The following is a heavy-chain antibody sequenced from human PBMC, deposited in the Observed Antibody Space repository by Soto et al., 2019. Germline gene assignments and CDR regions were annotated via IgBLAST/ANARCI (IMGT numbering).Heavy chain of an antibody. CDR2: IFYSGST. J-gene: IGHJ4*02. Sequence: SETLSLTCTVSGGSISRYYWNWIRQHPGTGLEWIGHIFYSGSTYYNTSLKSRVTISVDTSKNQVSLQLDSVTPDDTAVYYCARLIGNSWLDYWGQGTLVTVSS. V-gene: IGHV4-59*06. D-gene: IGHD6-13*01. CDR1: GGSISRYY. CDR3: ARLIGNSWLDY.